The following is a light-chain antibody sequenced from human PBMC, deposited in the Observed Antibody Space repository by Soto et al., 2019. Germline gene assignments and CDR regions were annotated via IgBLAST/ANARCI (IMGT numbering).Light chain of an antibody. CDR3: QQYNNWPPMT. Sequence: EIVMTQSPATLSVSPGVRASLSCRASQSVSSNLAWYQQKPGQAPRLLIYGASTRATGIPARFSGSGSGTEFTLTIRSLQSEDFAVYYCQQYNNWPPMTFGQGTKVEIK. CDR1: QSVSSN. CDR2: GAS. J-gene: IGKJ1*01. V-gene: IGKV3-15*01.